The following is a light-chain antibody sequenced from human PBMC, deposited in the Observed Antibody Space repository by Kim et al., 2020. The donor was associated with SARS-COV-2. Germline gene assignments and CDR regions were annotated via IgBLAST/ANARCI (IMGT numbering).Light chain of an antibody. Sequence: SGAPGQGLTISCTGAGHDVHWYQLLPGTAPKLLIFLTTKRPSGVPDRFSGSKSGTSASLAISGLQAEDEADYYCQSYDYSLGGLVFGGGTQLTVL. V-gene: IGLV1-40*01. J-gene: IGLJ2*01. CDR1: GAGHD. CDR2: LTT. CDR3: QSYDYSLGGLV.